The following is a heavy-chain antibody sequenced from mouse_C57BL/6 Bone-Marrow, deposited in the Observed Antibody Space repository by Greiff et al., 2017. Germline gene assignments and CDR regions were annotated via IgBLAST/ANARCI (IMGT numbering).Heavy chain of an antibody. J-gene: IGHJ4*01. CDR3: ARHYGSSFYYAMDY. V-gene: IGHV1-55*01. CDR1: GYTFTSYW. Sequence: QVQLKQPGAELVKPGASVKMSCKASGYTFTSYWITWVKQRPGQGLEWIGDIYPGSGSTNYNEKFKSKATLTVDTSSSTAYMQLSSLTSEDSAVFYCARHYGSSFYYAMDYWGQGTSVTVSS. D-gene: IGHD1-1*01. CDR2: IYPGSGST.